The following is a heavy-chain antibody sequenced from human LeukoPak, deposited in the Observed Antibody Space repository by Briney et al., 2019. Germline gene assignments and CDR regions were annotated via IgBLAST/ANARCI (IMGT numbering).Heavy chain of an antibody. CDR1: GFTFSSYS. J-gene: IGHJ3*02. Sequence: GGSLRLSCAASGFTFSSYSMNWVRQAPGKGLEWVSSINSSSSYIYYADSVKGRFTISRDNAKNSLYLQMNSLRAEDTAVYYCARVERVGSSCLDIWGQGTMVTVSS. CDR2: INSSSSYI. D-gene: IGHD6-13*01. CDR3: ARVERVGSSCLDI. V-gene: IGHV3-21*04.